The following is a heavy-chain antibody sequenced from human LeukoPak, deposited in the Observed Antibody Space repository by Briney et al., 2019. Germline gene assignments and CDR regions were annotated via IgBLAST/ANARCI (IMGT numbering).Heavy chain of an antibody. V-gene: IGHV3-48*03. Sequence: GGSLRLSCAASGFTFSSYEMNWVRQAPGKGLVWVSYISSGGGTIFYADSLKGRFTISRDNANNSLYLVMNSLRAEDTAVYYCARDHYNSGTHRDFDYWGQGTLVTVSS. CDR3: ARDHYNSGTHRDFDY. J-gene: IGHJ4*02. CDR2: ISSGGGTI. CDR1: GFTFSSYE. D-gene: IGHD3-10*01.